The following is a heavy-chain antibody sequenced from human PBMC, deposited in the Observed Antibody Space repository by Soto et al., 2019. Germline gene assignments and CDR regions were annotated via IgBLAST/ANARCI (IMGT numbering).Heavy chain of an antibody. V-gene: IGHV1-18*01. Sequence: ASVKVSCKASGYTFTSYGISWVRLAPGQGLEWMGWISDYNGNTNYAQKVQGRVTMTTDTSTSTAYMELRSLRSDDTAVYYCAREQWLVQHYYYGMDVWGQGTTVTVSS. CDR1: GYTFTSYG. J-gene: IGHJ6*02. CDR2: ISDYNGNT. CDR3: AREQWLVQHYYYGMDV. D-gene: IGHD6-19*01.